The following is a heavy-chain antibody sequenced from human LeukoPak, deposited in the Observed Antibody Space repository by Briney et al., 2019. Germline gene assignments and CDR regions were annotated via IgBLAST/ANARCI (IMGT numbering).Heavy chain of an antibody. CDR3: ARDDDFWSGYRRYYYGMDV. CDR1: GFTFSSYW. D-gene: IGHD3-3*01. V-gene: IGHV3-7*01. CDR2: IKQDGSEK. J-gene: IGHJ6*02. Sequence: GGSLRLSCAAFGFTFSSYWMSWVRQAPGKGLEWVANIKQDGSEKYYVDSVKGRFTISRDNAKNSLYLQMNSLRAEDTAVYYCARDDDFWSGYRRYYYGMDVWGQGTTVTVSS.